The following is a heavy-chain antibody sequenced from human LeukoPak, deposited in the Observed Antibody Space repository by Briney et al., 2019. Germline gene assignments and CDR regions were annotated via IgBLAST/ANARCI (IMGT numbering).Heavy chain of an antibody. CDR3: AKDLSRIMITFGGVTD. CDR2: ISYDGSNK. V-gene: IGHV3-30*18. Sequence: QPGGSVRLSCAASGFTFSSYGMHWVRQAPGKGLEWVAVISYDGSNKYYADSVKGRFTISRDNSKNTLYLQMNSLRAEDTAVYYCAKDLSRIMITFGGVTDWGQGTLVTVSS. CDR1: GFTFSSYG. J-gene: IGHJ4*02. D-gene: IGHD3-16*01.